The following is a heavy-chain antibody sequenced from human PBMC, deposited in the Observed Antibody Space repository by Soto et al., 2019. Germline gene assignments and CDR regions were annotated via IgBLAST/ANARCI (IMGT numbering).Heavy chain of an antibody. Sequence: PGGAPRLPFGGPGVTFSSFSMNWGRQAPGKGLEWVSYISSSSTTIYYADSVKGRFTISRDNSKNTLYLQMNSLRAEDTAVYYCASIQWGSSSHIDYWGQGTLVTVSS. D-gene: IGHD6-13*01. CDR3: ASIQWGSSSHIDY. J-gene: IGHJ4*02. V-gene: IGHV3-48*01. CDR1: GVTFSSFS. CDR2: ISSSSTTI.